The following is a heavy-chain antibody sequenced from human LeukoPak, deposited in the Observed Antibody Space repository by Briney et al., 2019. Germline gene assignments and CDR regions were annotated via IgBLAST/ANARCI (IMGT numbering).Heavy chain of an antibody. Sequence: GGSLRLSCAASGFTFSQYWMSWVRQVPGKGLVWVSRINGAVTTTTYADSVKGRFTISRDNAKNTLYLQMNSLSAEDTAIYYCARSDWFDPWGQGTLVTVSS. V-gene: IGHV3-74*01. CDR2: INGAVTTT. CDR1: GFTFSQYW. CDR3: ARSDWFDP. J-gene: IGHJ5*02.